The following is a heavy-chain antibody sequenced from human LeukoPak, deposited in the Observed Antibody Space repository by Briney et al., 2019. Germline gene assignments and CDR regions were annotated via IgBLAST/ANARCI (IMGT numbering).Heavy chain of an antibody. D-gene: IGHD4/OR15-4a*01. CDR1: GFTFSSYS. V-gene: IGHV3-21*01. J-gene: IGHJ4*02. Sequence: RRSLRLSCAASGFTFSSYSMNWVRQAPGKGLEWVSSISSSSSYIYYAASVKGRFTISKDNSKNTLYLQINSLRADDTVLYYFARARDNQGCYYFDYWGQGTLVTVSS. CDR2: ISSSSSYI. CDR3: ARARDNQGCYYFDY.